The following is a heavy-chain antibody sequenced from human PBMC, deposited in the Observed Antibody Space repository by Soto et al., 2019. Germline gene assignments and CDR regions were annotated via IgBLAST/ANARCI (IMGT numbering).Heavy chain of an antibody. CDR3: ARESVVTGTHHFDY. V-gene: IGHV1-18*04. Sequence: QVQLVQSGAEVKKPGASVKVSCKASGYTFTSYGISWVRQAPGQGLEWMGWISAYNGNTNYAQKFQGRVTMTRDTPISTAYMELSRLRSDDTAVYYCARESVVTGTHHFDYWGQGTLVTVSS. CDR1: GYTFTSYG. J-gene: IGHJ4*02. CDR2: ISAYNGNT. D-gene: IGHD1-7*01.